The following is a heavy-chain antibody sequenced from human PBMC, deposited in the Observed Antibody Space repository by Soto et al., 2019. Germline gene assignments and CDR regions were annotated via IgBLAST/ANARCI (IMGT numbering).Heavy chain of an antibody. CDR1: GYSFTSYW. V-gene: IGHV5-51*01. Sequence: RGESLKISCKGSGYSFTSYWIGWVRQMPGKGLEWMGIIYPGDSDTRYSPSFQGQVTISADKSISTAYLQWSSLKASDTAMYYCASHSGGSYYYYGMDVWGQGTTVTVAS. D-gene: IGHD6-19*01. J-gene: IGHJ6*02. CDR3: ASHSGGSYYYYGMDV. CDR2: IYPGDSDT.